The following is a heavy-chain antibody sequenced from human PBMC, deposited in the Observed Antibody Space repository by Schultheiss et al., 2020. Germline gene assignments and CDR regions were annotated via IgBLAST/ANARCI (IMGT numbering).Heavy chain of an antibody. V-gene: IGHV3-7*01. D-gene: IGHD5-12*01. CDR2: IKQDGSEK. J-gene: IGHJ3*01. Sequence: WIRQPPGKGLEWVANIKQDGSEKYYVDSVKGRFTISRDNAKNSLYLQMNSLRSEDTAVYYCAREGIVATITVAFDVWGQGTMVTVSS. CDR3: AREGIVATITVAFDV.